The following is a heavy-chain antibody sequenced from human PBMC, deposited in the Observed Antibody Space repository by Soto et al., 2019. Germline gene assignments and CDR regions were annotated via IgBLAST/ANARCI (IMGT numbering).Heavy chain of an antibody. CDR1: GGSIRSGDYY. D-gene: IGHD2-2*01. Sequence: ASETLSLTCTVSGGSIRSGDYYWSWIRQPPGKGLEWIGYIYYTGSSYYNPSLKSRVTISVDTSKIQFSLELSSVTAADTAVYYCARREAYCSSTSCYANWFDPWGQGTLVTVSS. CDR2: IYYTGSS. J-gene: IGHJ5*02. CDR3: ARREAYCSSTSCYANWFDP. V-gene: IGHV4-30-4*01.